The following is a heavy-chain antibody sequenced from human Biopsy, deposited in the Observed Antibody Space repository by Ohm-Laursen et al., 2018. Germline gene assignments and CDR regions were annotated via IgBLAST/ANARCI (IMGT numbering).Heavy chain of an antibody. D-gene: IGHD6-19*01. V-gene: IGHV3-9*01. CDR3: VKSAYSSGFWEASDY. Sequence: SLRLSCSASGFRFYDYAMQWVRQAPGKGLEWVSGISWSSGAIGYADSVKGRFTVSRDNAKNSLFLQMNSLRVEDTALYYCVKSAYSSGFWEASDYWGQGTLVTVSS. J-gene: IGHJ4*02. CDR1: GFRFYDYA. CDR2: ISWSSGAI.